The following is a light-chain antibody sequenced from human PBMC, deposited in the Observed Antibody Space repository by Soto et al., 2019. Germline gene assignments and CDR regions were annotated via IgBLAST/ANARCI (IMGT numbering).Light chain of an antibody. CDR2: DVN. V-gene: IGLV2-8*01. CDR1: SSDVGAYIF. Sequence: QSVLTQPPSASGSPGQSVTISCTGTSSDVGAYIFVSWSQQHPGKAPKLMVYDVNTRPPGVPDRFFGSESGNTASLPVSGLQAEDEADYYCVSFAGGTYVFGTGTKVTVL. J-gene: IGLJ1*01. CDR3: VSFAGGTYV.